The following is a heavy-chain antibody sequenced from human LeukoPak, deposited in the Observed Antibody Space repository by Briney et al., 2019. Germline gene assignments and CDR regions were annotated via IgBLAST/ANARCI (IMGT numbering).Heavy chain of an antibody. D-gene: IGHD2-21*02. V-gene: IGHV1-24*01. Sequence: ASVKVSCKVSGYTLTELSMHWVRQAPGKGLEWMGGFDPEDGETIYAQKFQGRVTMTEDTSTDTAYMELSSLRSEDTAVYYCAPRLAYCGGDCYSAEYFQHWGQGTLVTVSS. CDR3: APRLAYCGGDCYSAEYFQH. J-gene: IGHJ1*01. CDR1: GYTLTELS. CDR2: FDPEDGET.